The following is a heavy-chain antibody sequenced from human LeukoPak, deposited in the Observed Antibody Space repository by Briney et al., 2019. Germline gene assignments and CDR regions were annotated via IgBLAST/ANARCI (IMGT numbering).Heavy chain of an antibody. CDR3: TREYLTVSYFDY. CDR2: IKQDGSEQ. CDR1: GFTFSSYW. J-gene: IGHJ4*02. D-gene: IGHD4-11*01. Sequence: GGSLRLSCAASGFTFSSYWMSWVRQAPGKGLEWVANIKQDGSEQYYVDSVKGRFTITRDNAKNSLFLQMNSLRGEDTAVYYCTREYLTVSYFDYWGQGTLVTVSS. V-gene: IGHV3-7*05.